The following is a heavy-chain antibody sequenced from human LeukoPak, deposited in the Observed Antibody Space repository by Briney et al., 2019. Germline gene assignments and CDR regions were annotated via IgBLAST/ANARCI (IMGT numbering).Heavy chain of an antibody. J-gene: IGHJ5*02. D-gene: IGHD3-9*01. CDR2: IYYSGST. V-gene: IGHV4-59*01. CDR1: GGSISSYY. CDR3: ARDGLPYDILTPAGWFDP. Sequence: SETLSLTCTVSGGSISSYYWSWIRQPPGKGLEWIGYIYYSGSTNYNPSLKSRVTISVDTSKDQFSLKLSSVTAADTAVYYCARDGLPYDILTPAGWFDPWGQGTLVTVSS.